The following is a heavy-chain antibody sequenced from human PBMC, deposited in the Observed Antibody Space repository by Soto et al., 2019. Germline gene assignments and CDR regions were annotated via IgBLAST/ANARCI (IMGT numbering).Heavy chain of an antibody. V-gene: IGHV3-74*01. CDR3: ARLCSGGSCYYYYYYGMDV. J-gene: IGHJ6*02. Sequence: GRSLRLYCAASGFTFSSYWMHWVRQAPGKGLVWVSRINSDGSSTSYADSVKGRFTISRDNAKNTLYLQMNSLRAEDTAVYYCARLCSGGSCYYYYYYGMDVWGQGTTVTVSS. CDR1: GFTFSSYW. CDR2: INSDGSST. D-gene: IGHD2-15*01.